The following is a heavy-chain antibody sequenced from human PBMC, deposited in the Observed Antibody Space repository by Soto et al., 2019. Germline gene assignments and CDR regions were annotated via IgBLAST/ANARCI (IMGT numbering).Heavy chain of an antibody. V-gene: IGHV4-30-4*01. CDR1: GGSISSGVYY. D-gene: IGHD2-15*01. CDR3: AKDLAYCSGGNCYQHDGSDN. Sequence: SETLSLTCTVSGGSISSGVYYGSLIRKPPGKGLEWIGYIYYSGSTYYNPSLKSRVTISVDTSKNQFSLKLSSVTAADTAVYFCAKDLAYCSGGNCYQHDGSDNWGQGTLVTVSS. CDR2: IYYSGST. J-gene: IGHJ4*02.